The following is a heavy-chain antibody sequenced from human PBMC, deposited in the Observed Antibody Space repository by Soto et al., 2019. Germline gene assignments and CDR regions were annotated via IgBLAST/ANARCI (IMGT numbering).Heavy chain of an antibody. CDR2: VYNSGST. V-gene: IGHV4-59*01. J-gene: IGHJ5*02. CDR3: ARRAVGAVTGSLDTGLDP. CDR1: GGSITSYN. Sequence: PSETLSLTCTVSGGSITSYNWNWLRQPPGKALEWIGYVYNSGSTNYNPSLKSRVTISVDTSKNQFSLKVNSVTAADTAVYYCARRAVGAVTGSLDTGLDPWGQEILVTFSS. D-gene: IGHD1-20*01.